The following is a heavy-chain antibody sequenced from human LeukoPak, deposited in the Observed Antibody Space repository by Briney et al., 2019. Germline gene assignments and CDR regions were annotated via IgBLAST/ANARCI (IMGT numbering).Heavy chain of an antibody. J-gene: IGHJ4*02. CDR2: INHSGIT. V-gene: IGHV4-34*01. D-gene: IGHD6-6*01. CDR1: GGSLSAYY. Sequence: SETLSLTCGISGGSLSAYYWNWIRQPPGKGLEWIGEINHSGITDHNPSLKSRVTISLDTSKNQFSLKLSSVTAADTAVYYCARGRKAARRAVSGYWGQGTLVTVSS. CDR3: ARGRKAARRAVSGY.